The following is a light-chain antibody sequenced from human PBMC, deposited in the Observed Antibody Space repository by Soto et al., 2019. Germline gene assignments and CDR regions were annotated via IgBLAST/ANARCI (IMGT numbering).Light chain of an antibody. J-gene: IGKJ1*01. CDR1: QSVSSSY. V-gene: IGKV3-20*01. Sequence: EIVLTQHPGTLCFSRGERATLSCRASQSVSSSYLACYQQKPGQAPRLLIHGASSRATGIPDRFSGSGSGTDFTLSISRLEPEDFAVYYCQQYGSSQWTLGQGTEV. CDR3: QQYGSSQWT. CDR2: GAS.